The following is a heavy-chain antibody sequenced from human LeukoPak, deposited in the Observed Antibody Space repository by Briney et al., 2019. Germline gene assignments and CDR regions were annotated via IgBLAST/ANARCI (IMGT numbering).Heavy chain of an antibody. D-gene: IGHD3-3*01. CDR2: VKQDGSDK. V-gene: IGHV3-7*04. CDR1: GFTFSGYW. Sequence: SGGSLRLSCGASGFTFSGYWMSWVRQAPGKGLEWVASVKQDGSDKYYVDSVKGRFTISRDNAKNSLYAQMNSLRAEDTAVYYCARARGSGRSWYFDRWGRGTVVTVSS. J-gene: IGHJ2*01. CDR3: ARARGSGRSWYFDR.